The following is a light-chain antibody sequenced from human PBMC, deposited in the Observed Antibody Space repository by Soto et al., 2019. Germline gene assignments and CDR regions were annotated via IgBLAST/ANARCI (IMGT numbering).Light chain of an antibody. J-gene: IGKJ3*01. CDR1: QSFSSSY. CDR3: QQYGSSPFT. CDR2: GES. Sequence: EIVLTQSPGTLSLSPGERATLSCRASQSFSSSYLAWYQQKPGQAPRLLIYGESSRATGIPERFSGSGSGTDFTLTISRLEPEDFAVYYCQQYGSSPFTFGPGTKVDIK. V-gene: IGKV3-20*01.